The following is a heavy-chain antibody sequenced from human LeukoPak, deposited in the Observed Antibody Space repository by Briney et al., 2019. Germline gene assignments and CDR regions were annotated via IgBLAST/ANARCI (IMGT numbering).Heavy chain of an antibody. CDR2: ISYDGSNK. CDR3: ATPPGNPYFDY. Sequence: PGGSLRLSCAASGFTFSNAWMNWVRQAPGKGLEWVAVISYDGSNKYYADSVKGRFTISRDNSKNTLYLQMNSLRAEDTAVYYCATPPGNPYFDYWGQGTLVTVSP. D-gene: IGHD1-1*01. J-gene: IGHJ4*02. CDR1: GFTFSNAW. V-gene: IGHV3-30-3*01.